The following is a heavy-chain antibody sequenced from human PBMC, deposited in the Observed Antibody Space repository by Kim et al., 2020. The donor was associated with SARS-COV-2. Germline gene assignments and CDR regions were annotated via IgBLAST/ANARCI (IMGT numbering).Heavy chain of an antibody. CDR3: AKDHRAYSSSWSYFQH. V-gene: IGHV3-23*01. D-gene: IGHD6-13*01. J-gene: IGHJ1*01. CDR1: GFTFSSYA. CDR2: ISGSGDST. Sequence: GGSLRLSCVESGFTFSSYAMSWVRQAPGKGLEWVSAISGSGDSTYYADSVKGRFTISRDNSKNTLYLQMNSLRAEDTAVYYCAKDHRAYSSSWSYFQHWGQGTLVTVSS.